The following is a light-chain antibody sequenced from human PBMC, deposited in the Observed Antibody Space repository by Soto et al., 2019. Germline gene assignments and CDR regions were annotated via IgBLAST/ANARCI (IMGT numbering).Light chain of an antibody. V-gene: IGKV1-9*01. J-gene: IGKJ5*01. CDR1: QGISSD. CDR2: AAS. CDR3: QQFKSYPIT. Sequence: DIQLNQSPSFLSATVGDRVTITCRASQGISSDLAWYQQNPGKAPKLLIYAASTLQNGVPSTFSGSGSGTEFTLTISSLQPEDFGTYYCQQFKSYPITFGQGTRLEIK.